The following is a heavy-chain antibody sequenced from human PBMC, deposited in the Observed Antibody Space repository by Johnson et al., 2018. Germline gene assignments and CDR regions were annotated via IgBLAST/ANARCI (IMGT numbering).Heavy chain of an antibody. V-gene: IGHV3-33*08. CDR1: GFTFSSYA. CDR2: IYYDGSNK. Sequence: QVQLVESGGGLVQPGGSLRLSCAASGFTFSSYAMSWVRQAPGKVLEWVAVIYYDGSNKYYADSVKGRFTISRDNSRNTLYLQMNSLRAEDTAVYYCASEFGLLGGTYYYYGLDVWGQGTTVTVSS. J-gene: IGHJ6*02. CDR3: ASEFGLLGGTYYYYGLDV. D-gene: IGHD3-16*01.